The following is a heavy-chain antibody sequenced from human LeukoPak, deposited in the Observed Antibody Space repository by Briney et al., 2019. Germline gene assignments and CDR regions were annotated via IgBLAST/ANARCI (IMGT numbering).Heavy chain of an antibody. V-gene: IGHV4-30-2*01. CDR1: GGSISSGGYS. CDR2: IYHSGST. Sequence: SETLSLTCAVSGGSISSGGYSWSWVRQPPGKGLEWIGYIYHSGSTYYNPSLKSRLTISVYRSKNQFSLKLSSVAAADTAVYYCARGGRGIAAAGTLFDYWGQGTLVTVSS. D-gene: IGHD6-13*01. CDR3: ARGGRGIAAAGTLFDY. J-gene: IGHJ4*02.